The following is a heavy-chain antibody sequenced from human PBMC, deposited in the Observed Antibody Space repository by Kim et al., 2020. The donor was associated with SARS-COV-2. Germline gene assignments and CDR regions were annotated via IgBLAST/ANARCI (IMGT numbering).Heavy chain of an antibody. J-gene: IGHJ6*01. D-gene: IGHD3-3*01. Sequence: SETLSLTCAVYGGSFSGYYWSWIRQPPGKGLEWVGEINHSGSTNYNPSLMSRGTTSVDTTKNQSSLKLSSVTAADTAAYYCASSHLHGFWRGYFSGGMDV. CDR3: ASSHLHGFWRGYFSGGMDV. CDR1: GGSFSGYY. V-gene: IGHV4-34*01. CDR2: INHSGST.